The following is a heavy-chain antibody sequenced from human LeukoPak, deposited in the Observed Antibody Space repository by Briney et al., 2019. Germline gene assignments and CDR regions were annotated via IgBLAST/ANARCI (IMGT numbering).Heavy chain of an antibody. CDR3: ARLSFSNYVDY. D-gene: IGHD3-16*02. Sequence: PSETLSLTCTVSGGSISTYYWNWIRQPPGKGLEWIGYVYYSGSTNYNPSLKSRVTISVDTSKNQFSLKLSSVTAADTAVYYCARLSFSNYVDYWGQGTLVTVSS. CDR2: VYYSGST. J-gene: IGHJ4*02. CDR1: GGSISTYY. V-gene: IGHV4-59*08.